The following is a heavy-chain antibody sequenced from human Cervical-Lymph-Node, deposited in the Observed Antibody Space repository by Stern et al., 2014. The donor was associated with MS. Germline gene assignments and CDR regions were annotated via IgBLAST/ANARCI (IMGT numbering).Heavy chain of an antibody. Sequence: DQLVESGPGLVKPSETLSLTCTVSGGSISSYYWSWIRQPPGKGLEWIGYIYYSGSTNYNPSLKSRVTISVDTSKNQFSLKLSSVTAADTAVYYCARTTSGYAPGNWFDPWGQGTLVTVSS. J-gene: IGHJ5*02. CDR2: IYYSGST. D-gene: IGHD5-12*01. CDR3: ARTTSGYAPGNWFDP. CDR1: GGSISSYY. V-gene: IGHV4-59*01.